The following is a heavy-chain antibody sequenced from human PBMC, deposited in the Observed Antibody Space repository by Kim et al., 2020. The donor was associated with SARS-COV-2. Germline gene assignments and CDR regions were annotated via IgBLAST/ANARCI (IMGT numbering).Heavy chain of an antibody. CDR2: INPSGGTT. Sequence: ASVKVSCKASGYTFTSYYMHWVRQAPGQGLEWVGVINPSGGTTSYAQKFQGRVSMTRDTSTSTVYMDLSSLTSEDTAMYYCTTKGGTVGAPARWGQGTLVTVSS. CDR1: GYTFTSYY. CDR3: TTKGGTVGAPAR. D-gene: IGHD1-26*01. J-gene: IGHJ4*02. V-gene: IGHV1-46*01.